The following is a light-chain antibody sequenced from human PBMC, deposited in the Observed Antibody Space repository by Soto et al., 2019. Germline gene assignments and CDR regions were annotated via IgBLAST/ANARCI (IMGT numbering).Light chain of an antibody. CDR3: QSYDSSLSAVV. CDR2: GHT. CDR1: SSNIGAGYD. Sequence: QSVLTQPPSVSGAPGQRVTISCTGSSSNIGAGYDVHWYQQLPGTAPKLLINGHTNGPSGVPERFSGSKSGTSASLAITGLQAEDEADYYCQSYDSSLSAVVFGGGTKLTVL. V-gene: IGLV1-40*01. J-gene: IGLJ2*01.